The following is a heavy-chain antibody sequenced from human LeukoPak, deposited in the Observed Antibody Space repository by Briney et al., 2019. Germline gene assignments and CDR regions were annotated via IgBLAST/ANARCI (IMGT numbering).Heavy chain of an antibody. J-gene: IGHJ4*02. V-gene: IGHV3-30-3*01. D-gene: IGHD3-9*01. Sequence: GGSLRLSCAASGFTFSSYAMHWVRQAPGKGLEWVAVISYDGSNKYYADSVKGRFTISRDNSKNMLYLQMNSLRAEDTAVYYCARRGFDWLSLDYWGQGTLVTVSS. CDR2: ISYDGSNK. CDR3: ARRGFDWLSLDY. CDR1: GFTFSSYA.